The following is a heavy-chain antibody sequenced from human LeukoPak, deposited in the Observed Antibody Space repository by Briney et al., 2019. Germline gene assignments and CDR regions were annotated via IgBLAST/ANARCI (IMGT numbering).Heavy chain of an antibody. D-gene: IGHD3-10*01. Sequence: GRSLRLSCAASGFTFSSYAMHWVRQAPGKGLEWVAVISYDGSNKYYADSVKGRFTISRDNSKNTLYLQMNSLRAEDTAVYYCARVGLLWFGELPDVWGKGTTVTVSS. CDR2: ISYDGSNK. CDR1: GFTFSSYA. J-gene: IGHJ6*04. CDR3: ARVGLLWFGELPDV. V-gene: IGHV3-30*04.